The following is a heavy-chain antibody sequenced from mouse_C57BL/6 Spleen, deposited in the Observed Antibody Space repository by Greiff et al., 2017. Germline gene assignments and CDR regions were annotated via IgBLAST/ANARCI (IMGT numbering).Heavy chain of an antibody. D-gene: IGHD1-1*01. CDR3: ARAPFITTVHFDY. V-gene: IGHV1-62-3*01. CDR1: GYTFTSYW. Sequence: VQLQQPGAELVKPGASVKLSCKASGYTFTSYWMHWVKQRPGRGLEWIGRIDPNSGGTKYNEKFKSKATLTVDKPSSTAYMQLSSLTSEDSAVYFCARAPFITTVHFDYWGQGTTLTVSS. CDR2: IDPNSGGT. J-gene: IGHJ2*01.